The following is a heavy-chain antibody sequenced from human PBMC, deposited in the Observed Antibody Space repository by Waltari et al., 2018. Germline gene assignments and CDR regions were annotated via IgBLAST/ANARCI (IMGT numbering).Heavy chain of an antibody. D-gene: IGHD2-15*01. CDR3: ARGGGGGSGFDL. J-gene: IGHJ2*01. V-gene: IGHV4-30-2*01. Sequence: QLQLQESGSGLVKPSQTLSLTCAVPGGSISSGGYSWRWIRQPPGKGLEWIGYIYHSGSTYYNPSLKSRVTISVDRSKNQFSLKLSSVTAADTAVYYCARGGGGGSGFDLWGRGTLVTVSS. CDR2: IYHSGST. CDR1: GGSISSGGYS.